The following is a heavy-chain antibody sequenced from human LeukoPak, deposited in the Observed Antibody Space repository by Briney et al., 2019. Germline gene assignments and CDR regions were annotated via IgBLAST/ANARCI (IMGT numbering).Heavy chain of an antibody. CDR2: IHYTGTT. J-gene: IGHJ4*02. D-gene: IGHD6-19*01. V-gene: IGHV4-59*01. Sequence: PSETLSLTCTVSGGSISSYYWSWVRQPPGKGLEWIGYIHYTGTTNYNPSLKSRVRISVDTSKNQFSLNLNSVTAADTAVYYCARGGWSLDYWGQGALVTVSS. CDR3: ARGGWSLDY. CDR1: GGSISSYY.